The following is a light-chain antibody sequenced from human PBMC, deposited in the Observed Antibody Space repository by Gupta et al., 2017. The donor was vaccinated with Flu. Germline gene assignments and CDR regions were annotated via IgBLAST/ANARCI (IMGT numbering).Light chain of an antibody. CDR3: SSYAGSSRTYV. V-gene: IGLV2-8*01. J-gene: IGLJ1*01. Sequence: QSALTQPPSASGSLGQSVTISCSGTRRDVGGYKSVTWYQKVAGKARRLIISEVSKRPSGVPDRFSGSKSGNTASRTVAGLQTEDEADYYCSSYAGSSRTYVFGTGTTITDL. CDR2: EVS. CDR1: RRDVGGYKS.